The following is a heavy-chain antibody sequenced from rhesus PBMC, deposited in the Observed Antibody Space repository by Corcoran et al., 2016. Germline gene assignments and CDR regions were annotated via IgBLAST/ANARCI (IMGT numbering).Heavy chain of an antibody. CDR2: IYGNSAST. V-gene: IGHV4-73*01. CDR3: ARDRGDTAGTARDY. D-gene: IGHD5-42*01. CDR1: GGSISGYDY. Sequence: QVQLQQWGEGMVTPSETMSLTCAVYGGSISGYDYCSWIRPPAGKGLEWIGYIYGNSASTNYNPSLKKRVTISTDTSKNQFSLKLSSVTAADTAVYYCARDRGDTAGTARDYWGQGVLVTVSS. J-gene: IGHJ4*01.